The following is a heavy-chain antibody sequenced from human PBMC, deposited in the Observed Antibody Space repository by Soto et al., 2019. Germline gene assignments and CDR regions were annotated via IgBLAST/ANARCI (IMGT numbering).Heavy chain of an antibody. Sequence: GGSLRLSCAASGFTFSSYSMNWVRQAPGKGLEWVSSISSSSSYIYYADSVKGRFTISRDNAKNSLYLQMNSLRAEDTAVYYCARSPSIAVAGSLDYWGQGTLVTVSS. V-gene: IGHV3-21*01. CDR3: ARSPSIAVAGSLDY. J-gene: IGHJ4*02. D-gene: IGHD6-19*01. CDR1: GFTFSSYS. CDR2: ISSSSSYI.